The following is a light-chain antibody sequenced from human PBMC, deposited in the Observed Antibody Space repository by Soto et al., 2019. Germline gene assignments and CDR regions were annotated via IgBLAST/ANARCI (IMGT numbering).Light chain of an antibody. CDR3: QQYRSSPWT. CDR2: GAS. J-gene: IGKJ1*01. V-gene: IGKV3-20*01. CDR1: QSVSSSY. Sequence: EIVLPQSPGTLSLSPGERATLSCRASQSVSSSYLAWYQQTPGQAPRLLIYGASRRATGIADRFSGSGSGTDFTLTISRLEPEDFAVYYCQQYRSSPWTFGQGTKVDI.